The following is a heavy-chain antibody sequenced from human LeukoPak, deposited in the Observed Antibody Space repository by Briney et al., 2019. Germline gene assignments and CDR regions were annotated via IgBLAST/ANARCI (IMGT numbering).Heavy chain of an antibody. V-gene: IGHV3-21*04. CDR3: ARERNFYYFDY. CDR1: GFTFNDYT. CDR2: VTGDCNYI. Sequence: GGSLRLSCAASGFTFNDYTMTWVRQAPGKGLEWVSSVTGDCNYIFYADSVKGRFTISRDNAQNSLFLELNSLRGEDTAVYYCARERNFYYFDYWGQGALVTVSS. J-gene: IGHJ4*02. D-gene: IGHD3-3*01.